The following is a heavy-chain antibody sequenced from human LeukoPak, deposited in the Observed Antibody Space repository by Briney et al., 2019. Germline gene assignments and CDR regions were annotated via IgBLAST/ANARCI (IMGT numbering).Heavy chain of an antibody. Sequence: GGSLRLSCAASGFTVSSNYMSWVRQAPRKGLEWVSAISDSGDSTYYADSEKGRFTISRDNSKNTLFLQMSSLRAEDTAVYYCAKVITYYFDSSGFSTDYWGQGTLVTVSS. CDR1: GFTVSSNY. D-gene: IGHD3-22*01. CDR3: AKVITYYFDSSGFSTDY. CDR2: ISDSGDST. V-gene: IGHV3-23*01. J-gene: IGHJ4*02.